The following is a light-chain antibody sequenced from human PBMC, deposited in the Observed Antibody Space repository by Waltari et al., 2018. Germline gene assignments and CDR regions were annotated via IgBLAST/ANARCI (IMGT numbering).Light chain of an antibody. CDR3: SSQSSDNVVL. V-gene: IGLV2-14*03. J-gene: IGLJ2*01. CDR2: DVS. CDR1: SSDGGGYNS. Sequence: QSALTQPASVSGSPGQSITISCPGTSSDGGGYNSVSWYQDHPGQAPKVIIYDVSDRPSGISERFSGSKSGNTASLTISGLQAEDEADYYCSSQSSDNVVLFGGGTKLTVL.